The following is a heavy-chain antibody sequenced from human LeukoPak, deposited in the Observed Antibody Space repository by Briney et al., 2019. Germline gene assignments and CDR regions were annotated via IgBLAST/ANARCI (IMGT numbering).Heavy chain of an antibody. J-gene: IGHJ4*02. CDR2: INPSGGST. V-gene: IGHV1-46*01. CDR1: GYSFSSYY. Sequence: ASVKVSCKASGYSFSSYYMHWVRQAPGQGLEWMGIINPSGGSTTYAQKFQGRVTMTRGTSTTTVYMELSSLKSEDTAVYYCARWTGTTGLDYWGQGTLVTVSS. CDR3: ARWTGTTGLDY. D-gene: IGHD1-1*01.